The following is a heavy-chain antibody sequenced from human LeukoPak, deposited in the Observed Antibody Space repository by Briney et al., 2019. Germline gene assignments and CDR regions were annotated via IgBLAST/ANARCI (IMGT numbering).Heavy chain of an antibody. Sequence: SETLSLTCTVSGGSISSYYWSWIRQPPGKGLEWIGYIYYSGITNYNPSLKSRVTISVDTSKNQFSLKLSSVTAADTAVYYCARDSSSWYPDYWGQGTLVTVSS. V-gene: IGHV4-59*01. D-gene: IGHD6-13*01. CDR2: IYYSGIT. CDR1: GGSISSYY. J-gene: IGHJ4*02. CDR3: ARDSSSWYPDY.